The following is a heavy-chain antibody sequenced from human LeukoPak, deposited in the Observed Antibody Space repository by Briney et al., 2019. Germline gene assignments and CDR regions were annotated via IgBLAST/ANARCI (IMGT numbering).Heavy chain of an antibody. D-gene: IGHD5-24*01. CDR1: GFTLSYYA. CDR2: ISSNGGST. Sequence: GGSLRLSCSASGFTLSYYAMHWVRQAPGKGLEYVSSISSNGGSTYYADSVKGRFNISRDNSKNTLYLQMNSLRAEDTAVYYCAPGRDGYKLGIYWGQGTLVTVSS. J-gene: IGHJ4*02. CDR3: APGRDGYKLGIY. V-gene: IGHV3-64*04.